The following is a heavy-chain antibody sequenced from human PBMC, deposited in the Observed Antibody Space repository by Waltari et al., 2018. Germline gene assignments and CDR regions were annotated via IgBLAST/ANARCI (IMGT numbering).Heavy chain of an antibody. Sequence: QLQLQESGPRLVKPSETLSLTCTVSGGSISSNPYYWGWIRRPPGKGLEWIGNIYYRGSTDYNPALKSRLTISVDTSNSQLSLRLSSVTAADTAVYYCARDVDMSFSYYMDVWGKGTTVTISS. J-gene: IGHJ6*03. CDR2: IYYRGST. CDR3: ARDVDMSFSYYMDV. D-gene: IGHD5-12*01. V-gene: IGHV4-39*07. CDR1: GGSISSNPYY.